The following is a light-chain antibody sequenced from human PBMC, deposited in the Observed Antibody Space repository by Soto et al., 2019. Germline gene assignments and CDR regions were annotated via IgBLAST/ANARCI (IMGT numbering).Light chain of an antibody. J-gene: IGKJ5*01. Sequence: EIVLTQSPGTLSLSPGERATLSCRASQTISNTFLAWYQQRPGQAPRLLIYGASSRATGIPDRFSGSGSGTDFTLTISRLEPEDFATYYCQQLNSYPITFGQGTRLEIK. CDR1: QTISNTF. CDR3: QQLNSYPIT. CDR2: GAS. V-gene: IGKV3-20*01.